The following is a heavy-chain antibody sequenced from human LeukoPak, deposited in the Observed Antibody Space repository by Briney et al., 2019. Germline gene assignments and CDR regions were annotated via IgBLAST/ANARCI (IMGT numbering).Heavy chain of an antibody. D-gene: IGHD5-12*01. CDR3: ARGRSTGYPYYFEY. CDR1: GYTFTSYD. CDR2: MNPNSGST. V-gene: IGHV1-8*03. J-gene: IGHJ4*02. Sequence: ASVKVSCKASGYTFTSYDINWMRQATGQGLEWMGWMNPNSGSTGCAQKFQGRVTITRNTSISTAYMELSGLRSEDTAVYYCARGRSTGYPYYFEYWGQGTLVTVSS.